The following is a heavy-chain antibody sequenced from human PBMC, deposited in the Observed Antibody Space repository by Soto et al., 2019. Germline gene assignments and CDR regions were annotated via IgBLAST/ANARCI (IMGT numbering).Heavy chain of an antibody. CDR1: GFTVRSNY. D-gene: IGHD4-17*01. CDR2: IYSGGST. CDR3: ARDLRSYYYGMDV. Sequence: EVQLVESGGGLVQPGGSLRLSCAASGFTVRSNYMSWVRQAPGKGLEWVSVIYSGGSTYYADSVKGRFTISRDNSKNTLYLQMNSLRAEDTAVYYCARDLRSYYYGMDVWGQGTTVTVSS. V-gene: IGHV3-66*01. J-gene: IGHJ6*02.